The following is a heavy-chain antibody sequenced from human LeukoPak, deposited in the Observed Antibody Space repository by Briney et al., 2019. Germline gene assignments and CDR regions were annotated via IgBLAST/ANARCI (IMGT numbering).Heavy chain of an antibody. CDR2: ISAYNGNT. Sequence: ASVKVSCKASGYAFSNYGISWVRQAPGQGLEWMGWISAYNGNTNYVQKLQGRVTMTTDTSTSTAYMELRSLRSDDTAVYYCARDKSSSPNWFDPWGQGTLVTVSS. CDR3: ARDKSSSPNWFDP. CDR1: GYAFSNYG. D-gene: IGHD6-13*01. V-gene: IGHV1-18*01. J-gene: IGHJ5*02.